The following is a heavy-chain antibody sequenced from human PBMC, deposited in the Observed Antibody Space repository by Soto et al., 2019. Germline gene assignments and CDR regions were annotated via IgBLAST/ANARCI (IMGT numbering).Heavy chain of an antibody. CDR1: GFTVSSYA. Sequence: PGSSLRLSCAASGFTVSSYAMSWVRQAPGKGLEWVSAISGSGGSTYYADSVKGRFTISRDNSKNTLYLQMNSLRAEDTAVSYSAKETTAMGTGSFGYWGQGTLVTVSS. D-gene: IGHD5-18*01. CDR2: ISGSGGST. CDR3: AKETTAMGTGSFGY. V-gene: IGHV3-23*01. J-gene: IGHJ4*02.